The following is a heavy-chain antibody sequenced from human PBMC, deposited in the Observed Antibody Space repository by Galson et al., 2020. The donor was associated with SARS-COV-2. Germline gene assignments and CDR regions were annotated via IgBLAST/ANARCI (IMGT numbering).Heavy chain of an antibody. CDR2: FDPEDGET. CDR3: ATGWVVGATTPPLY. CDR1: GYTLTELS. D-gene: IGHD1-26*01. V-gene: IGHV1-24*01. J-gene: IGHJ4*02. Sequence: ASVKVSCKVSGYTLTELSMHWVRQAPGKGLEWMGGFDPEDGETIYTQKFQGRVTMTEDTSTDTAYMELSSLRSEDTAVDYCATGWVVGATTPPLYWGQGTLVTVSS.